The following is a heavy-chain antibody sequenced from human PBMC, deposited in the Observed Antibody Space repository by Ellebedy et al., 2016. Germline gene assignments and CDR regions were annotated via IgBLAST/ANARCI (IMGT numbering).Heavy chain of an antibody. J-gene: IGHJ6*03. V-gene: IGHV3-33*01. Sequence: GGSLRLSXAASGFPFRTYAMHWVRQAPGKGLEWVAVIWYEGSDKYYADSVKGRFTISRDNSKNTLFLQMNSLRGEDTAVYYCARERLDDFRRVLYYYYMDVWGKGTSVTVSS. CDR3: ARERLDDFRRVLYYYYMDV. CDR1: GFPFRTYA. D-gene: IGHD3-3*01. CDR2: IWYEGSDK.